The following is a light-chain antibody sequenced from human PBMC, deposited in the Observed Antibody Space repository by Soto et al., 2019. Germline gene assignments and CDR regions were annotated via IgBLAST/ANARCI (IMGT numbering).Light chain of an antibody. J-gene: IGLJ1*01. CDR2: END. CDR3: ATWDSSLSTGV. V-gene: IGLV1-51*02. Sequence: QSVLTQPPSGSAAPGQKVTISCSGSSSTTGNNYVSWYQQLPGTAPKLLIYENDKRPSGIPVRFSGSKSGTSATLDITGLQTGDEDDYYCATWDSSLSTGVFGTGTKVTVI. CDR1: SSTTGNNY.